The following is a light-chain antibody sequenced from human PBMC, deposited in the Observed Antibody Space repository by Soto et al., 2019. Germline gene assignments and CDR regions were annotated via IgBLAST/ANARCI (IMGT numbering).Light chain of an antibody. J-gene: IGLJ1*01. CDR3: CSYAGSINYV. Sequence: QSVLTQPPSASGSPGQSVTISCTGTSSDVGGYDFVSWYQQRPGEAPKLMIYEVAKRPSGVPDRFSGSKYGNTASLTVSGLQAEDGADYYCCSYAGSINYVFGTGTKLTVL. CDR2: EVA. V-gene: IGLV2-8*01. CDR1: SSDVGGYDF.